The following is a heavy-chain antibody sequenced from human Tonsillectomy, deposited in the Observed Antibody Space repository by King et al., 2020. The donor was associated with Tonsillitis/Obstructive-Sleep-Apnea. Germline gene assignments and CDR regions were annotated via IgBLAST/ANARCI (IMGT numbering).Heavy chain of an antibody. CDR1: GGSISSYY. CDR3: ARRRDGGNPTFYY. Sequence: QLQESGPGLVKPSETLSLTCTVSGGSISSYYWSWIRQPPGKGLEWIGYIYYSGSTNYNPSLKSRVTISVDTSKNQFSLKLSSVTAADTAVYYCARRRDGGNPTFYYWGEGTLVTVSS. D-gene: IGHD4-23*01. V-gene: IGHV4-59*08. CDR2: IYYSGST. J-gene: IGHJ4*02.